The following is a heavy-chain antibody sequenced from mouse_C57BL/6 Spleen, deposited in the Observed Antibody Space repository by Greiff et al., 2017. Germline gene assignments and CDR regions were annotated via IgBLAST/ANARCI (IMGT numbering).Heavy chain of an antibody. CDR1: GYAFSSYW. CDR2: IYPGDGDT. Sequence: QVQLKESGAELVKPGASVKISCKASGYAFSSYWMNWVKQRPGKGLEWIGQIYPGDGDTNYNGKFKGKATLTADKSSSKADMQLSSLTSEDSAVYFCARGVYDGDFDYWGQGTTLTVSS. J-gene: IGHJ2*01. D-gene: IGHD2-3*01. V-gene: IGHV1-80*01. CDR3: ARGVYDGDFDY.